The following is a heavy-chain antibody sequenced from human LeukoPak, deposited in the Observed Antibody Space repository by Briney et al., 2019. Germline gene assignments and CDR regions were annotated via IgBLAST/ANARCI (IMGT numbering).Heavy chain of an antibody. J-gene: IGHJ4*01. CDR3: ARDTGIAVAGSNY. Sequence: PGGSLRFSCAASGFTVSSNYMSWVRQAPGKGLEWVSVIYSGGSTYYADSVKGRFTISRDNSKNTLYLQMNSLRAEDTAVYYCARDTGIAVAGSNYWGHGALVTVSS. CDR2: IYSGGST. V-gene: IGHV3-53*01. CDR1: GFTVSSNY. D-gene: IGHD6-19*01.